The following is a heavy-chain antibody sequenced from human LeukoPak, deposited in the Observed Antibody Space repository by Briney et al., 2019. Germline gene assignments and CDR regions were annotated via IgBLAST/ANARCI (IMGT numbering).Heavy chain of an antibody. V-gene: IGHV3-23*01. CDR2: ISGSGGST. D-gene: IGHD4-17*01. CDR1: GFTFSSYA. CDR3: AKDYGDPKEGDYYFDY. J-gene: IGHJ4*02. Sequence: GGSLRLSCAASGFTFSSYAMSWVRQAPGKGLEWVSAISGSGGSTYYADSVKGRFTISRDNSKNTLYLQMNSLGAEDTAVYYCAKDYGDPKEGDYYFDYWGQGTLVTVSS.